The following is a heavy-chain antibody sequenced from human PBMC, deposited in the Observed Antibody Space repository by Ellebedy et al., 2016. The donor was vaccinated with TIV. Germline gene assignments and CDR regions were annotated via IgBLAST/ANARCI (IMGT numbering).Heavy chain of an antibody. V-gene: IGHV3-74*01. CDR3: AREGKGYYYGVDV. CDR2: ISSDGSTT. J-gene: IGHJ6*02. CDR1: GFTFSTYW. Sequence: PGGSLRLSCAASGFTFSTYWMHRVRQPPGKGLVWVSVISSDGSTTNYADSVKGRFTISRDNAKNTLYLQMNSLRAEDTAVYYCAREGKGYYYGVDVWGQGTTVTVSS. D-gene: IGHD3-10*01.